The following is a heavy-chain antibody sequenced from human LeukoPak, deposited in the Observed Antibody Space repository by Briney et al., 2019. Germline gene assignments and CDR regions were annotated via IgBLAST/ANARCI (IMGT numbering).Heavy chain of an antibody. CDR2: IIPIFGTA. CDR1: GGTFSSYA. D-gene: IGHD1-14*01. CDR3: ARFGRPIAITSWFDP. Sequence: GASVKVSCKASGGTFSSYAISWVRQAPGQGLEWMGGIIPIFGTANYAQKFQGRVTITADESTSTAYMELSSLRSEDTAVYYCARFGRPIAITSWFDPWGQGTLVTVSS. J-gene: IGHJ5*02. V-gene: IGHV1-69*13.